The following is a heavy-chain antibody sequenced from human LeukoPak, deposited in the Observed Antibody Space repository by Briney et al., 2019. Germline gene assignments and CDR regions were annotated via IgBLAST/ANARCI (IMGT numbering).Heavy chain of an antibody. V-gene: IGHV3-7*01. CDR3: ARDANYDYVWGSYPVY. CDR1: GFTFSSYR. J-gene: IGHJ4*02. D-gene: IGHD3-16*02. CDR2: IKQDGSEK. Sequence: GGSLRLSCAASGFTFSSYRMSWVRQGPGKGLEWVANIKQDGSEKYYVDSVKGRFTISRDNAKNSLYLQMNSLRAEDTAVYYCARDANYDYVWGSYPVYWGQGTLVTVSS.